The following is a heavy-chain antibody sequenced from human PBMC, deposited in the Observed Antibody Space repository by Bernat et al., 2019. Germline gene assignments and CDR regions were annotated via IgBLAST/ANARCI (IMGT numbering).Heavy chain of an antibody. CDR3: ARVRATVTSGWFDP. J-gene: IGHJ5*02. CDR2: IYSGGST. Sequence: EVQLVESGGGLVQPGGSLRLSCAASGFTVSSNYMSWVRQAPGKGLEWVSVIYSGGSTYYADSVKGRFNISRDNYKNTLYLQMNSLRAEDTAVYYCARVRATVTSGWFDPWGQGTRVTVSS. CDR1: GFTVSSNY. V-gene: IGHV3-66*01. D-gene: IGHD4-17*01.